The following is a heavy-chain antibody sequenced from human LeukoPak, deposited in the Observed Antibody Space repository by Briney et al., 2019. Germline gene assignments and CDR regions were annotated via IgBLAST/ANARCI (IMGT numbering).Heavy chain of an antibody. D-gene: IGHD7-27*01. CDR3: ARGMGNEGLTS. V-gene: IGHV1-18*01. CDR2: IDPYNGHT. Sequence: GASVKVSCKASGYTFSSDDINWVRQAPGQGLEWMGWIDPYNGHTNRAQNFQGRVTMSTDTLTNTADMELTRLRSDDTAVYYCARGMGNEGLTSWGPGTLVTVSS. CDR1: GYTFSSDD. J-gene: IGHJ3*01.